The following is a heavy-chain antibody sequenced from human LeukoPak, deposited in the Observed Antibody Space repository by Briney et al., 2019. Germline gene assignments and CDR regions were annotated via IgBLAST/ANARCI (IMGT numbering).Heavy chain of an antibody. D-gene: IGHD7-27*01. CDR2: ISWDGGST. CDR3: GKDQAINWGSAFDI. J-gene: IGHJ3*02. CDR1: GFTFDDYA. V-gene: IGHV3-43D*03. Sequence: PGGSLRLSCAASGFTFDDYAMHWVRQAPGKGLEWVSLISWDGGSTYYADSVKGRFTISRDNSKNSLYLQMNSLRAEDTALYSFGKDQAINWGSAFDILGQGTMGTVSS.